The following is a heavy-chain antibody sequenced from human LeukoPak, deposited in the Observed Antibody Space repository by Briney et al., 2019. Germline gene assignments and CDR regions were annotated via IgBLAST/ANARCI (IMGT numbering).Heavy chain of an antibody. CDR3: ARVGSLGGNSGGTIDY. Sequence: PSETLSLTCAVYGGSFSGYYWSWIRQPPGKGLEWIGEINHSGSTNYNPSLKSRVTISVDTSKNQFSLKLSSVTDADTAVYYCARVGSLGGNSGGTIDYWGQGTLVTVSS. J-gene: IGHJ4*02. D-gene: IGHD4-23*01. CDR2: INHSGST. V-gene: IGHV4-34*01. CDR1: GGSFSGYY.